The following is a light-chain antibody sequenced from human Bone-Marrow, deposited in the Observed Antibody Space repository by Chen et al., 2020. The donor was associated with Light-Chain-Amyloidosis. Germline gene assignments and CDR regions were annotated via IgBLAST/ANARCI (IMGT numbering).Light chain of an antibody. V-gene: IGLV2-14*01. Sequence: QSALTQPASVSGSPGQSITISCTGTSSDVGGDNHVSWYQQHPDKAPKLMIYEVTTRPSWVPDRFSGSKSDNTASLTISGRQTEDEADYFCSSYTITNTRVFGSGTSVTVL. CDR1: SSDVGGDNH. CDR3: SSYTITNTRV. J-gene: IGLJ1*01. CDR2: EVT.